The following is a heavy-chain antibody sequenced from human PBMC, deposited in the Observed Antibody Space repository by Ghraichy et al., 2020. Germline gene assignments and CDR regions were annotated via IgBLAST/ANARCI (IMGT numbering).Heavy chain of an antibody. D-gene: IGHD3-22*01. CDR2: ISKSGDYI. Sequence: GGSLRLSCAASGFTFSSYAMSWVRQAPGKGLEWVSSISKSGDYISYADSVKGRFTISRDNAKNSLHLQMNSLRAEDTAVYYCARPISMIVVGGNGNDYWGQGTLVTVSS. J-gene: IGHJ4*02. CDR1: GFTFSSYA. CDR3: ARPISMIVVGGNGNDY. V-gene: IGHV3-21*01.